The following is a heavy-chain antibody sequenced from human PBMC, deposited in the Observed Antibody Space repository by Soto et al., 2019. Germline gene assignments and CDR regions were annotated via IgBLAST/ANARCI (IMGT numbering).Heavy chain of an antibody. V-gene: IGHV4-30-4*01. CDR1: GGSISSGDYY. CDR3: ARVYPLFGGVIVKETPHFAY. Sequence: SETLSLTCTVSGGSISSGDYYWSWIRQPPGKGLEWIGYIYYSGSTYYNPSLKSRVTISVDTSKNQFSLKLSSVTAADPAVYYCARVYPLFGGVIVKETPHFAYWGQGTRVPVSS. D-gene: IGHD3-16*02. J-gene: IGHJ4*02. CDR2: IYYSGST.